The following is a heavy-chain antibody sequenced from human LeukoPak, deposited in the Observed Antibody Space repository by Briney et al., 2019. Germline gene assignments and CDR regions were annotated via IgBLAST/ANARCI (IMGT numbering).Heavy chain of an antibody. Sequence: PGGSLRLSCAASGFTFSSYEMNWVRQAPGKGLEWVSYISSSGSTIYYADSVKGRFTISRDNAKNSLYPQMNSLRAEDTAVYYCARDLLDDIVVVVAAAPDAFDIWGQGTMVTVSS. J-gene: IGHJ3*02. CDR2: ISSSGSTI. CDR1: GFTFSSYE. CDR3: ARDLLDDIVVVVAAAPDAFDI. D-gene: IGHD2-15*01. V-gene: IGHV3-48*03.